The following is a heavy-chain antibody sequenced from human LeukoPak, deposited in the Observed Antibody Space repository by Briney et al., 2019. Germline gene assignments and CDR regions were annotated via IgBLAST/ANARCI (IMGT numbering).Heavy chain of an antibody. Sequence: PSETLSLTCAVYGGSFSGYYWSWIRQPPGKGLEWIGEINHSGSTNYNPSLKSRVTISVDTSKNQFSLKLSSVTAADTAVYYCARGQLGPQLLRMVVERNWFDPWGQGTLVTVSS. CDR2: INHSGST. V-gene: IGHV4-34*01. CDR1: GGSFSGYY. J-gene: IGHJ5*02. CDR3: ARGQLGPQLLRMVVERNWFDP. D-gene: IGHD2-2*01.